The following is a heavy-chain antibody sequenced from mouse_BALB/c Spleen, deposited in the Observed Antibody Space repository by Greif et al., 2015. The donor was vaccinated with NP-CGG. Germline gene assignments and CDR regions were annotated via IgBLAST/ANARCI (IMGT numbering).Heavy chain of an antibody. CDR1: GFTFSSYY. V-gene: IGHV5-6-2*01. D-gene: IGHD2-10*01. J-gene: IGHJ4*01. Sequence: EVKLMESGGGLVKLGGSLKLSCAASGFTFSSYYMSWVRQTPEKRLELVAAINSNGGSTYYPDTVKGRFTISRDNAKNTLYLQMSSLKSEDTALYYCARQGPTRYAMDYWGQGTSVTVSS. CDR3: ARQGPTRYAMDY. CDR2: INSNGGST.